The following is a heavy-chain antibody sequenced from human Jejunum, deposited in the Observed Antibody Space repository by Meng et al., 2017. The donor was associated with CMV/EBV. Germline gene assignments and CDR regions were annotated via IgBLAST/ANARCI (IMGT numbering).Heavy chain of an antibody. CDR3: VRANLGSADY. J-gene: IGHJ4*02. CDR1: GYTCTGYY. V-gene: IGHV1-2*06. Sequence: QVQLVHAGAEVKKPWASVKVSCKASGYTCTGYYIHWLRQAPGQGLEWVGRITPSSGGTTYAQKFQGRVTMTRDTSISTAYMELSSLRSDDAAIYYCVRANLGSADYWGQGTLVTVSS. D-gene: IGHD7-27*01. CDR2: ITPSSGGT.